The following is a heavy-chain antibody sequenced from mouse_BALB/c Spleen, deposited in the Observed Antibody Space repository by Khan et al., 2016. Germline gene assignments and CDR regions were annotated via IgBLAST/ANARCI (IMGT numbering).Heavy chain of an antibody. Sequence: EVQLQEPFPFLFQPSQSLSLTCTVTGYSITSDYAWNWIRQFPGNKLEWMGYISYSGSTSYNPSLKSRISITRDTSKNQFFLQLNSVTTDDTATYYWATRVRRTGAMDYWGQGTSVTVSA. V-gene: IGHV3-2*02. CDR3: ATRVRRTGAMDY. CDR2: ISYSGST. D-gene: IGHD2-14*01. J-gene: IGHJ4*01. CDR1: GYSITSDYA.